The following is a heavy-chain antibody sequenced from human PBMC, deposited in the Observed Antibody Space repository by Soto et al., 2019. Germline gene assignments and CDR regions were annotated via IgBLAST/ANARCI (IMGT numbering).Heavy chain of an antibody. D-gene: IGHD6-13*01. CDR1: GYTFTSYA. Sequence: GASVKVSCKASGYTFTSYAMHWVRQAPGQRLEWMGWINAGNGNTKYSQKFQGRVTITRDTSASTAYMELSSLRSEDTAVYYCARSTSSPEEFPYYFDYWGQGTLVTVSS. CDR2: INAGNGNT. V-gene: IGHV1-3*01. CDR3: ARSTSSPEEFPYYFDY. J-gene: IGHJ4*02.